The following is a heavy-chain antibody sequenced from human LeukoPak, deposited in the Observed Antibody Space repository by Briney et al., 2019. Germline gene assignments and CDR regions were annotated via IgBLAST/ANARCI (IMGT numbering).Heavy chain of an antibody. D-gene: IGHD6-6*01. Sequence: ASVKVSCKASGYTFTSYGISWVRQAPGQGLEWMGWISAYNGNTNYAQRLQGRVTMTTDTSTSTAYMELRSLRSDDTAVYYCAGPSGEARLAYFQHWGQGTLVTVSS. CDR1: GYTFTSYG. CDR2: ISAYNGNT. V-gene: IGHV1-18*01. CDR3: AGPSGEARLAYFQH. J-gene: IGHJ1*01.